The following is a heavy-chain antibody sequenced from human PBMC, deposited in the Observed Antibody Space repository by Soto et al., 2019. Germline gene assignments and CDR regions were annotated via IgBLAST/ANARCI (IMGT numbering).Heavy chain of an antibody. Sequence: SETLSLTCAVSGGSFTSNNWWTWVRQPPGQGLEWIGEIYRTGSTNYNPSLKSRVTISLDKSENQFSLKVTSLTAADTAVYYCASRDRGTSVDYWGQGTLVPVSS. CDR2: IYRTGST. V-gene: IGHV4-4*02. J-gene: IGHJ4*02. D-gene: IGHD1-7*01. CDR1: GGSFTSNNW. CDR3: ASRDRGTSVDY.